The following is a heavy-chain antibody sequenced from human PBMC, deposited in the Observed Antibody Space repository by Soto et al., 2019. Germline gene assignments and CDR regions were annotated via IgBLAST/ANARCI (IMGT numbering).Heavy chain of an antibody. CDR1: GGTFSTYA. CDR2: IIPLFGTA. D-gene: IGHD4-17*01. Sequence: GASVKVSCKTSGGTFSTYAIYRVRQAPGQGLEWMGAIIPLFGTADYAQKFQGRVTITADESTSTAYMELSSLRSEDTAVYYCATDPLYSTVFHYWGQGTLVTVSS. J-gene: IGHJ4*02. CDR3: ATDPLYSTVFHY. V-gene: IGHV1-69*13.